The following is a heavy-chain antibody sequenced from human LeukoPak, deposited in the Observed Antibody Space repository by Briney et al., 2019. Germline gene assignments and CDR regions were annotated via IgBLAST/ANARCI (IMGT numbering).Heavy chain of an antibody. CDR2: IYYSGST. CDR3: ARGRPYCGGDCYAHLDY. D-gene: IGHD2-21*02. J-gene: IGHJ4*02. V-gene: IGHV4-59*01. CDR1: GGSISSYY. Sequence: SETLSLTCTVSGGSISSYYWSWIRQPPGKGLEWIGYIYYSGSTNYNPSLKSRVTISVDTSKNQFSLKLSSVTAADTAVYYCARGRPYCGGDCYAHLDYWGQGTLVTVSS.